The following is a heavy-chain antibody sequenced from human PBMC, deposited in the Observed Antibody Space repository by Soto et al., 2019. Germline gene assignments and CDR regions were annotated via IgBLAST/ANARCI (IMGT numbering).Heavy chain of an antibody. CDR1: GYTLTELS. CDR2: FDPEDGET. CDR3: AEGSTVTTAY. J-gene: IGHJ4*02. Sequence: QVQLVQSGAEVKKPGASVKVSCKVSGYTLTELSMHWVRQAPGKGLEWMGGFDPEDGETIYAQKFQGRVTMTEEKCTDTDYMELSSMRSEDTAVYYCAEGSTVTTAYWGQGTLVTVSS. V-gene: IGHV1-24*01. D-gene: IGHD4-17*01.